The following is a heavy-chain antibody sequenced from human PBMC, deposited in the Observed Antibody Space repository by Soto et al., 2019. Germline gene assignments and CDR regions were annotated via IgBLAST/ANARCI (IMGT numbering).Heavy chain of an antibody. CDR3: ARGGYYDSSGARNYHYYGMDV. Sequence: QAQLVQSGAEVKKPGASVKVSCKASGYSFSIYGITWVRQAPGQGLEWLGWISPYNDDTKYAQRLQGRVTMTTDTSTRTAYMDIRGLRSDDTAIYYCARGGYYDSSGARNYHYYGMDVWGQGTTVTVSS. CDR1: GYSFSIYG. CDR2: ISPYNDDT. J-gene: IGHJ6*02. D-gene: IGHD3-22*01. V-gene: IGHV1-18*01.